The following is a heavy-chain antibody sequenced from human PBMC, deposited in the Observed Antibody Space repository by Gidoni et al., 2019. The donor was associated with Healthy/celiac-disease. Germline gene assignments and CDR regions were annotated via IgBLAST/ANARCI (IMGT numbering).Heavy chain of an antibody. CDR1: GFTFSSYA. CDR3: ANGPYGDYERSH. CDR2: ISGSGGST. D-gene: IGHD4-17*01. V-gene: IGHV3-23*01. Sequence: EVQLLESGGGLVQPGGSLRLSCAASGFTFSSYAMSWVRQAPGKGLEWVSAISGSGGSTYYADSVKGRFTISRDNSKNTLYLQMNSLRAEDTAVYYCANGPYGDYERSHWGQGTLVTVSS. J-gene: IGHJ4*02.